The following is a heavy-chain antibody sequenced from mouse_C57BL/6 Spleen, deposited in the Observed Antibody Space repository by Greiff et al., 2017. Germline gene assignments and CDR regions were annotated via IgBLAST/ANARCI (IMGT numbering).Heavy chain of an antibody. D-gene: IGHD1-1*01. J-gene: IGHJ3*01. Sequence: VKLVESGAELVKPGASVKISCKASGYAFSSYWMNWVKQRPGKGLEWIGQIYPGDGDTNYNGKFKGKATLTADKSSSTAYMQLSSLTSEDSAVYFCAKDYYGSSSFAYWGQGTLVTVSA. CDR2: IYPGDGDT. CDR3: AKDYYGSSSFAY. CDR1: GYAFSSYW. V-gene: IGHV1-80*01.